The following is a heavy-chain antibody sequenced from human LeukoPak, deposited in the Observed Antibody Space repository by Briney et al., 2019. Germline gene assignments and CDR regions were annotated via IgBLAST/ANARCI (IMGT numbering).Heavy chain of an antibody. J-gene: IGHJ4*02. CDR2: ISSSSSYI. V-gene: IGHV3-21*01. D-gene: IGHD6-19*01. CDR1: GFTFSSYS. Sequence: PGGSLRLSCAASGFTFSSYSMNWVRQAPGKGLEWVSSISSSSSYIYYADSVKGRFTISRDNGKNPLYLQMNSLRAEDTAVYYCAGSVYSSALYYFDYWGQGTLVTVSS. CDR3: AGSVYSSALYYFDY.